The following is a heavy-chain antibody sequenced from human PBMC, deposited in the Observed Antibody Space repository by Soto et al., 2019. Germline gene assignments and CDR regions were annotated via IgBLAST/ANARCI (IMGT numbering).Heavy chain of an antibody. Sequence: GASLKVSCKSSGYTFTSYGISWVRHAPGQGLEWMGWISAYNGNTNYAQKLQGRVTMTTDTSTSTAYMELRSLRSDDTAVYYCARSHNSGCSDFWIVSRGQGIPISVS. CDR2: ISAYNGNT. CDR3: ARSHNSGCSDFWIVS. D-gene: IGHD6-25*01. J-gene: IGHJ5*01. V-gene: IGHV1-18*01. CDR1: GYTFTSYG.